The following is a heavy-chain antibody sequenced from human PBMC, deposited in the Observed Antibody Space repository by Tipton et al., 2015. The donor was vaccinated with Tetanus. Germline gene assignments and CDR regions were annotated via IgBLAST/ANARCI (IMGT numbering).Heavy chain of an antibody. Sequence: LSLTCSASGFTFSTYAMAWVRQAPGKGLEWVSSISGSGGTTQYAESVRGQFTIARDNSKNTLYLQLENLRVDDTAVYFCARRWEYYYFDLWGRGTLVTVSS. J-gene: IGHJ2*01. V-gene: IGHV3-23*01. D-gene: IGHD3/OR15-3a*01. CDR3: ARRWEYYYFDL. CDR2: ISGSGGTT. CDR1: GFTFSTYA.